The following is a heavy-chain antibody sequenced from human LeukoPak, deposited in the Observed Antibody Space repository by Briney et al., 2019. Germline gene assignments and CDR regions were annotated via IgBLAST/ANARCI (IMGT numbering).Heavy chain of an antibody. CDR3: ARGHTVVQREDTLDY. CDR2: ISTTSLNI. Sequence: GGSLRLSYAASGFTFSSYAMSWVRQAPGKGLEWVSSISTTSLNIYYADLLEGRFTVSRDNARNSLYLQLNGLRAEDTAVYYCARGHTVVQREDTLDYWGQGTLVTVSS. D-gene: IGHD4-23*01. J-gene: IGHJ4*02. V-gene: IGHV3-21*01. CDR1: GFTFSSYA.